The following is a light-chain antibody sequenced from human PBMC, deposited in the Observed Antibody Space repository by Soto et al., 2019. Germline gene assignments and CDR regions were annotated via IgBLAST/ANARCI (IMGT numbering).Light chain of an antibody. V-gene: IGLV1-44*01. CDR3: ATWDDSFNVV. Sequence: QSVLTQSPSVSATPGQRVSISCSGSSSNIGSNTVSWYQHVPGTAPKLLIYSNHQRPSAVPGRFSGSKSGSSASLAISGLQSDDEADYYCATWDDSFNVVFGGGTKVTVL. CDR2: SNH. CDR1: SSNIGSNT. J-gene: IGLJ2*01.